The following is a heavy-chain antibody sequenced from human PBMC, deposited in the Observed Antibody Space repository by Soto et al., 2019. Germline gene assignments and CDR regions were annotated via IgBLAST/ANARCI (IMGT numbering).Heavy chain of an antibody. V-gene: IGHV1-2*02. CDR2: INPNSGGT. CDR3: ASDSSSSSHYYGMDV. D-gene: IGHD6-6*01. CDR1: GYTFTGYY. Sequence: SVKVSCKASGYTFTGYYMHWVRQAPGQGLEWMGWINPNSGGTNYAQKFQGRVTMTRDTSISTAYMELSRLRSDDTAVYYCASDSSSSSHYYGMDVWGQGITVTV. J-gene: IGHJ6*02.